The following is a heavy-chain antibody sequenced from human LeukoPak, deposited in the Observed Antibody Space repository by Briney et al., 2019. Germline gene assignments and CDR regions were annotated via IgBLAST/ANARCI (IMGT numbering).Heavy chain of an antibody. D-gene: IGHD6-13*01. CDR2: IYYSGST. V-gene: IGHV4-39*07. CDR3: ARWPSLSWHHAFDI. CDR1: GGSISTTSNY. Sequence: SETLSLTCSVTGGSISTTSNYWGWICQPPGKGLEWIGSIYYSGSTYYNSTLKSRVTISVDTSKNQFSLKLSSVTAADTAVYFCARWPSLSWHHAFDIWGQGTMVTVSS. J-gene: IGHJ3*02.